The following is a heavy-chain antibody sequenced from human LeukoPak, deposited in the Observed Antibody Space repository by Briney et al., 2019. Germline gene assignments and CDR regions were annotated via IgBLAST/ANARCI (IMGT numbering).Heavy chain of an antibody. D-gene: IGHD3-22*01. V-gene: IGHV1-69*13. CDR2: IIPIFGTA. J-gene: IGHJ4*02. CDR3: ARGADYYDSSGYTEYYFDY. CDR1: GGTFSSYA. Sequence: SVKVSCKASGGTFSSYAISWVRQAPGQGLEWMGGIIPIFGTANYAQKFQGRVTITADESASTAYMELSSLRSEDTAVYYCARGADYYDSSGYTEYYFDYWGQGTLVTVSS.